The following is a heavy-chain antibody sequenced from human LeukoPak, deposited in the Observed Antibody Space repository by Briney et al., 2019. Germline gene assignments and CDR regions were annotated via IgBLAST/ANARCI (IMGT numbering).Heavy chain of an antibody. CDR3: ARDPLYHSGSYDY. CDR2: IYYSGST. V-gene: IGHV4-31*03. Sequence: PSETLSLTCTVSGGSISSGGYYWSWIRQHPGKGLEWIGYIYYSGSTYYNPSLKSRVTISVDTSNNQFSLNLSSVTAADTAVYYCARDPLYHSGSYDYWGQGTLVTVSS. J-gene: IGHJ4*02. CDR1: GGSISSGGYY. D-gene: IGHD3-10*01.